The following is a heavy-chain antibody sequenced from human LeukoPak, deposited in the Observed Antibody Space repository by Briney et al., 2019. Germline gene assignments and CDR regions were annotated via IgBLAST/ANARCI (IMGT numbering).Heavy chain of an antibody. CDR1: GFTFSSYA. V-gene: IGHV3-23*01. D-gene: IGHD3-22*01. CDR3: ARERAYYYDSSGHYRNAFDI. J-gene: IGHJ3*02. Sequence: GGSLRLSCAASGFTFSSYAMSWVRQAPGKGLEWVSAISGSGGSTYYADSVKGRFTISRDNAKNSLYLQMNSLRAEDTAVYYCARERAYYYDSSGHYRNAFDIWGQGTMVTVSS. CDR2: ISGSGGST.